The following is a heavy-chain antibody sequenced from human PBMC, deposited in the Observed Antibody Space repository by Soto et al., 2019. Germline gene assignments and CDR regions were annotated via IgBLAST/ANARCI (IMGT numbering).Heavy chain of an antibody. CDR1: RVTKSSNT. CDR3: ARLYSSSWYRAFDI. J-gene: IGHJ3*02. Sequence: CKDSRVTKSSNTMIWVRQEHGQGLEWMGRISAYNGKTNYAQKLQGRVTMTTDTSTSTAYMELRSLRSDDTAVYYCARLYSSSWYRAFDIWGQGTMVTVSS. CDR2: ISAYNGKT. V-gene: IGHV1-18*01. D-gene: IGHD6-13*01.